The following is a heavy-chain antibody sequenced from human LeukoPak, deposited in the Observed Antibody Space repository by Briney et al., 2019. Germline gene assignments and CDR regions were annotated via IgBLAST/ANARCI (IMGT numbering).Heavy chain of an antibody. CDR3: AREDKGYYFDY. CDR1: GYTFTSYG. CDR2: ISAYNGNT. Sequence: ASVKVSCKASGYTFTSYGISWVRQAPGQGLEWMGWISAYNGNTNYAQKLQGRVTMTRDTSISTAYMELSRLRSDDTAVYYCAREDKGYYFDYWGQGTLVTVSS. J-gene: IGHJ4*02. V-gene: IGHV1-18*01.